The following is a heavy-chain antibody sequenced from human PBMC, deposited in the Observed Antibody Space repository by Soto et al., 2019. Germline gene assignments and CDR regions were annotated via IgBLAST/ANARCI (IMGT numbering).Heavy chain of an antibody. CDR3: AKGSGSYYHYYYGMDV. CDR2: ISYDGSNK. CDR1: GFTFSSYG. D-gene: IGHD1-26*01. V-gene: IGHV3-30*18. Sequence: QVQLVESGGGVVQPGRSLRLSCAASGFTFSSYGMHWVRQAPGKGLEWVAVISYDGSNKYYADSVKGRFTISRDNSKNXLYLQMNSLRAEDTAVYYCAKGSGSYYHYYYGMDVWGQGTTVTVSS. J-gene: IGHJ6*02.